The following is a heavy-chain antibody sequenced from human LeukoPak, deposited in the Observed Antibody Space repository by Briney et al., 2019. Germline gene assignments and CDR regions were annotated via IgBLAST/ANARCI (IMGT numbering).Heavy chain of an antibody. CDR3: AKDQRPYYYDSSGYSYAFDI. Sequence: GGSLRLSCAASGFTFSGYAMSWVRQAPGEGLEWVSAISASGGSTYYADSVKGRFTISRDNSKNTLYLQMNSLRAEDTAVYYCAKDQRPYYYDSSGYSYAFDIWGQGTMVTVSS. J-gene: IGHJ3*02. V-gene: IGHV3-23*01. D-gene: IGHD3-22*01. CDR1: GFTFSGYA. CDR2: ISASGGST.